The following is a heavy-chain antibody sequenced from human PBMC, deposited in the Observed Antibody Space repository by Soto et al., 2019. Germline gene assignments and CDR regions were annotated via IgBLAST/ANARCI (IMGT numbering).Heavy chain of an antibody. CDR1: GGSISSYY. CDR2: IYYSGST. J-gene: IGHJ4*02. D-gene: IGHD3-3*01. Sequence: PSETLSLTCTVSGGSISSYYWSWIRQPPGKGLEWIGYIYYSGSTNYNPSLKSRVTISVDTSKNQFSLKLSSVTAADTAVYYCARTRAEKARFLEWLLFHFDYWGQGTLVTVS. V-gene: IGHV4-59*01. CDR3: ARTRAEKARFLEWLLFHFDY.